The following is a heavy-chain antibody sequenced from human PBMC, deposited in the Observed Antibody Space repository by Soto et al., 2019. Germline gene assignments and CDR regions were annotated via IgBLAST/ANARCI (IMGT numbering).Heavy chain of an antibody. CDR3: ANMIPYYYDSSGSPGDY. J-gene: IGHJ4*02. Sequence: PEPRSHRHAGSGGTLRSTNRWSWVRQPPGKGLEWIGEIYHSGSTNYNPSLKSRVTISVDKSKNQFSLKLSSVTAADTAVYYCANMIPYYYDSSGSPGDYWGQGTLVTVS. D-gene: IGHD3-22*01. CDR2: IYHSGST. CDR1: GGTLRSTNR. V-gene: IGHV4-4*03.